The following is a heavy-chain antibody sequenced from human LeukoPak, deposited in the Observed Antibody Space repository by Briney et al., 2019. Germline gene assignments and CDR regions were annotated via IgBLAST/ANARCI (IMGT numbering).Heavy chain of an antibody. CDR1: GFTFSSYS. CDR2: ISSSSSYI. D-gene: IGHD6-6*01. CDR3: ARQYSSSSPFDY. Sequence: GGSLRLSCSASGFTFSSYSMNWVRQAPGKGLEWVSSISSSSSYIYYADSVKGRFTISRDNAKNSLYLQMNSLRAEDTAVYYCARQYSSSSPFDYWGQGTLVTVSS. J-gene: IGHJ4*02. V-gene: IGHV3-21*01.